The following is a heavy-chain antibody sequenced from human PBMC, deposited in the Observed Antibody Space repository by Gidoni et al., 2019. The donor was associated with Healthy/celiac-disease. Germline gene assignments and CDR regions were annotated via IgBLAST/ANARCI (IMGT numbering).Heavy chain of an antibody. J-gene: IGHJ4*02. CDR3: TRVDLSYYYDSSGSKFDY. V-gene: IGHV3-49*04. D-gene: IGHD3-22*01. CDR1: GFTFGDYA. Sequence: EVQLVESGGGLVQPGRSLRLSCTASGFTFGDYAMSWVRQAPGKGLEWVGFIRSKAYGGTTEYAASVKGRFTISRDDSKSIAYLQMNSLKTEDTAVYYCTRVDLSYYYDSSGSKFDYWGQGTLVTVSS. CDR2: IRSKAYGGTT.